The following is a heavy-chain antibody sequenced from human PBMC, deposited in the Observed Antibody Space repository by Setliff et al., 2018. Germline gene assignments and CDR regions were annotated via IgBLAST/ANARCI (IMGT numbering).Heavy chain of an antibody. CDR2: ISTNNGKT. CDR1: GYTFISYG. Sequence: ASVKVSCKASGYTFISYGISWLRQATGQGFEWMGWISTNNGKTEYSQKVQGRVTLTTDRSTSTIYIDLRSLRSDDTAMYFCARDAPYTHTWRYFDHWGQGTLVTVSS. J-gene: IGHJ4*02. D-gene: IGHD1-1*01. CDR3: ARDAPYTHTWRYFDH. V-gene: IGHV1-18*01.